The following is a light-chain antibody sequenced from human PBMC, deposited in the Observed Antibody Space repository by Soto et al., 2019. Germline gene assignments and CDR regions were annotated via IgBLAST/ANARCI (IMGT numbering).Light chain of an antibody. J-gene: IGKJ4*01. Sequence: EIVLTQSPGTLSLSPGERATLSCRASQSVDSNYLAWYQQKVGQAPRLLIHGASSRAAGIPDRFSGRGSGSGSDFTLTISRLEPDDFAVYYCQQYGSTPLTFGGGTKVEIK. CDR2: GAS. CDR1: QSVDSNY. CDR3: QQYGSTPLT. V-gene: IGKV3-20*01.